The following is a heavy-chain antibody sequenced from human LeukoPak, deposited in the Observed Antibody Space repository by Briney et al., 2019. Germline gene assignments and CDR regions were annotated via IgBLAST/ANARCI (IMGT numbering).Heavy chain of an antibody. J-gene: IGHJ4*02. Sequence: ASETLSLTCAVSGGSISSYLWSWIGQPPGKGLEWIGYVSNSGSTNYNPFLKSRVTISIDTSRNQLSLRLASVTAADTAVYYCARRNYGDYDHYFDYWGQGTLVTVSS. D-gene: IGHD4-17*01. V-gene: IGHV4-59*08. CDR2: VSNSGST. CDR1: GGSISSYL. CDR3: ARRNYGDYDHYFDY.